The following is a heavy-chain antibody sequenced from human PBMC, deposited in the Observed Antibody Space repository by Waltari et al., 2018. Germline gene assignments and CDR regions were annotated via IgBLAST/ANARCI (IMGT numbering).Heavy chain of an antibody. CDR2: ISDSGSTT. CDR1: GFTFSDFY. Sequence: QVQLVESGGCLVKPGGSLRLSCVASGFTFSDFYMTWSRQVPGKGLEWVSYISDSGSTTHYADSVKGRFTISRDNARNSVFLQVNSLRAEDTAVYYCARAAFYNAFDIWGQGTTVVVSS. CDR3: ARAAFYNAFDI. V-gene: IGHV3-11*01. D-gene: IGHD4-4*01. J-gene: IGHJ3*02.